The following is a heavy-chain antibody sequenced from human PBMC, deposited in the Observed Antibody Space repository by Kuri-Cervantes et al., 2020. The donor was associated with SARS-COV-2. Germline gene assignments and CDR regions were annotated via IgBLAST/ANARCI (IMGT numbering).Heavy chain of an antibody. D-gene: IGHD2-2*02. Sequence: KVSCKGSGYSFTSYWIGWVRQIPGKGLEWMGIIYPGDSDTRYSPSFQGHVTISADKSISTAHLQWSSLKASDTAMYYCARLPCSSTSCYTRYDYYGMDVWGQGTTVTVSS. CDR2: IYPGDSDT. CDR3: ARLPCSSTSCYTRYDYYGMDV. CDR1: GYSFTSYW. J-gene: IGHJ6*02. V-gene: IGHV5-51*01.